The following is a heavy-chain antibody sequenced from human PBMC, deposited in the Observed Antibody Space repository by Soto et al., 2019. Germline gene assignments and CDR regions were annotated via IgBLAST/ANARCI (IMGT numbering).Heavy chain of an antibody. D-gene: IGHD2-2*01. CDR3: ARATPAGSADF. J-gene: IGHJ4*02. V-gene: IGHV4-31*03. Sequence: QVQLQESGPGLVNPSQTLSLTCTVSGGSNIRDGYYWSLIRQHPGKGLEWIAYISYSGSSYSNPSLKSRVTISADTSKNQFSLRLPSVTAADTAVDFCARATPAGSADFWGQGTLVTVSS. CDR2: ISYSGSS. CDR1: GGSNIRDGYY.